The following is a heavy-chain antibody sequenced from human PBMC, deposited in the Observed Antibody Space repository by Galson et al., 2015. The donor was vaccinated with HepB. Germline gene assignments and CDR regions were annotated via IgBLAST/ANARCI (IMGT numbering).Heavy chain of an antibody. CDR3: ARSPLFPGAVKPQFDY. D-gene: IGHD2-21*01. J-gene: IGHJ4*02. CDR1: GFTFSSYA. CDR2: VSGGGSA. V-gene: IGHV3-23*01. Sequence: SLRLSCAASGFTFSSYARSWVRQAPGKGLGWVSGVSGGGSAYYAGSVRGRFTISRDSPKNRLDLQMNSLRAEDTAVYYCARSPLFPGAVKPQFDYWGQGTLVIVSS.